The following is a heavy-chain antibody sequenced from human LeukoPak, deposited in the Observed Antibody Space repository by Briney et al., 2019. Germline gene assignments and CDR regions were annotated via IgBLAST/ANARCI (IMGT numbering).Heavy chain of an antibody. CDR1: GLVFNYYT. D-gene: IGHD2-15*01. CDR2: ISSDGTDK. V-gene: IGHV3-30*04. J-gene: IGHJ5*02. Sequence: GGPLRLSCAASGLVFNYYTMHWVRQTPNRGLEWVAVISSDGTDKHYADSVKGRFTISRDDAKNTVYLQMNSLRAEDTAMYYCARDEAGYCSGGSCPWGQGTLVTVSS. CDR3: ARDEAGYCSGGSCP.